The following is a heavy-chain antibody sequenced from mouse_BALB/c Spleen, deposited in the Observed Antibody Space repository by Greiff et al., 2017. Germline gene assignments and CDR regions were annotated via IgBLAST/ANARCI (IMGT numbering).Heavy chain of an antibody. Sequence: VQLKESGPGLVKPSQSLSLTCSVTGYSITSGYYWYWIRQFPGNKLEWMGYISYDGSNNYNPSLKNRISITRDTSKNQFFLKLNSVTTEDTATYYCAREERCYDGSFAYWGQGTLVTVSA. CDR3: AREERCYDGSFAY. CDR2: ISYDGSN. CDR1: GYSITSGYY. D-gene: IGHD2-3*01. V-gene: IGHV3-6*02. J-gene: IGHJ3*01.